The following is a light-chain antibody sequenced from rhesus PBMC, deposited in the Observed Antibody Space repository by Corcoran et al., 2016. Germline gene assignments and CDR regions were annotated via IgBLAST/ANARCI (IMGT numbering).Light chain of an antibody. V-gene: IGKV3-35*01. CDR3: QQYSNWPRT. J-gene: IGKJ1*01. Sequence: EIVLTQSPATLSLSPGERATLSCRASQSVRSSLAWYQQKPGQVSRLFIYDASRRATGIPDRFRGSGAGIDFTLTSSSLEPEDVGVYYCQQYSNWPRTFGQGTKVEIK. CDR1: QSVRSS. CDR2: DAS.